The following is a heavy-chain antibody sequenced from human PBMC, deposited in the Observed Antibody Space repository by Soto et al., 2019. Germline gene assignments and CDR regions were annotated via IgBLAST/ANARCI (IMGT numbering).Heavy chain of an antibody. CDR3: AKNGRRSHYSSSSTDLDY. D-gene: IGHD6-6*01. CDR2: VSGTGDNT. CDR1: GFIFGTYG. Sequence: EVQLLESGGGLVQPGGSLRLSCAASGFIFGTYGMSWVRQAPGKGLEWVSAVSGTGDNTYYADSVKGRFTISRDNSRNTLYMQMNSLRADDTAIYYCAKNGRRSHYSSSSTDLDYWGLGTLVTVSS. J-gene: IGHJ4*02. V-gene: IGHV3-23*01.